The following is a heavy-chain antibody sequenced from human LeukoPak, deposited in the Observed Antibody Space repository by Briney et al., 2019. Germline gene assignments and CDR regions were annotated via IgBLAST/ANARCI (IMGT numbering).Heavy chain of an antibody. Sequence: GGSLRLSCAASGFTFSNYAMHWVRQAPGKGLEWVAVISNDGSNKYYVDSVRGRFTISRDNSKNTLYLQMNSLRAEDTAVYYCARDPRFGELLQEFYYYGMDVWGQGTTVTVSS. V-gene: IGHV3-30-3*01. CDR2: ISNDGSNK. CDR3: ARDPRFGELLQEFYYYGMDV. D-gene: IGHD3-10*01. J-gene: IGHJ6*02. CDR1: GFTFSNYA.